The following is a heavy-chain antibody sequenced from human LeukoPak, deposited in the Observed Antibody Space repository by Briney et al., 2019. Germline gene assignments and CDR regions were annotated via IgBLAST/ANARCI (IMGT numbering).Heavy chain of an antibody. CDR2: INHSGST. CDR3: ARGPLAVAGTTPLDY. D-gene: IGHD6-19*01. V-gene: IGHV4-34*01. CDR1: GGSFSGYY. J-gene: IGHJ4*02. Sequence: SETLSLTCAVYGGSFSGYYWNWIRQPPGKGLEWIGEINHSGSTNYNPSLRSRVTISVDTSKNQFSLKLSSVTAADTAVYYCARGPLAVAGTTPLDYWGQGTLVTVSS.